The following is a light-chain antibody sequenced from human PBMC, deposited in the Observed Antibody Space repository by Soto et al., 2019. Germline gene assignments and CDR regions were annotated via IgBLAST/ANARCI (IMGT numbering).Light chain of an antibody. CDR1: SGDVGGHNF. CDR3: SSYAGTNKM. CDR2: EVS. J-gene: IGLJ3*02. V-gene: IGLV2-8*01. Sequence: QSALTQPPSASGSPGQSVTISCTGTSGDVGGHNFVSRYQFHPGKAPKLIIYEVSKRPSGVPNRFSGAKSDNTASLTVSGLHAEDESDYFCSSYAGTNKMFGGGTKVTV.